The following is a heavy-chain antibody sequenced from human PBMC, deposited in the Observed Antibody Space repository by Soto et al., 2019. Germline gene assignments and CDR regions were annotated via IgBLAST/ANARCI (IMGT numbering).Heavy chain of an antibody. J-gene: IGHJ5*01. CDR2: ISGSSSYI. CDR3: ARSGEILQTFDS. V-gene: IGHV3-21*01. Sequence: KPGGSLRLSCVVSGVSFSDYSMNWVRQAPGKGLEWVALISGSSSYIYYADSVKGRFTISRDNAKNSLFLQMDSLRVEDTAVYYCARSGEILQTFDSWGRGTLVTVYS. CDR1: GVSFSDYS. D-gene: IGHD1-26*01.